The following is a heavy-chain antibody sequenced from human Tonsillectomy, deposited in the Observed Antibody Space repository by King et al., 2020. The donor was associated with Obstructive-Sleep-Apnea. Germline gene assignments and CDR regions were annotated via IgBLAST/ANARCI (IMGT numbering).Heavy chain of an antibody. J-gene: IGHJ4*02. CDR2: ISYAGSNK. V-gene: IGHV3-30*04. CDR1: GFTFSTYA. Sequence: VQLVESGGGGVQPGRSLRLSCAASGFTFSTYAMHWVRQAPCKGLEWVAVISYAGSNKYYADSVNGRFTISRDNSKNTLYLQMNSLRAEDTAVYYCARELLVSFDYWGQGTLVTVSS. CDR3: ARELLVSFDY. D-gene: IGHD2-8*02.